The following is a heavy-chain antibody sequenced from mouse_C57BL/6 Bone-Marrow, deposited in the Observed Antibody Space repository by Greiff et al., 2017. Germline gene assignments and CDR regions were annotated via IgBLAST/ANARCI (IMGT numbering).Heavy chain of an antibody. J-gene: IGHJ1*03. D-gene: IGHD1-1*01. CDR1: GYTFTNYW. Sequence: SGAELVRPGTSVKMSCKASGYTFTNYWIGWAKQRPGHGLEWIGDIYPGGGYTNYNEKFKGKATLTADKSSSTAYMQFSSLTSEDSAIYYCARRGYYGSSYYWYFDVWGTGTTVTVSS. CDR2: IYPGGGYT. CDR3: ARRGYYGSSYYWYFDV. V-gene: IGHV1-63*01.